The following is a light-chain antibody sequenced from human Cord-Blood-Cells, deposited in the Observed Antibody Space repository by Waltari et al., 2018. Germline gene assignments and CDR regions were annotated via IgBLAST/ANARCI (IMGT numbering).Light chain of an antibody. Sequence: DIQMTQSPPSLSASVGDRVTITCQASQDISNYLNWYQQKPGKAPKLLIYDASNLETGVPSRFSGSGSGTDFTFTISSLQPEDIATYYCQQYDNLFAWTFGQGTKVEIK. J-gene: IGKJ1*01. V-gene: IGKV1-33*01. CDR2: DAS. CDR3: QQYDNLFAWT. CDR1: QDISNY.